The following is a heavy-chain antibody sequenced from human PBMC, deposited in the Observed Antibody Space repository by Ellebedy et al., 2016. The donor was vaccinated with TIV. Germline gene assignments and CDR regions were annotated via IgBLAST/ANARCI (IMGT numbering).Heavy chain of an antibody. V-gene: IGHV3-73*01. CDR2: IRSKANSYAT. CDR3: TRSGTTFYYYYGMDV. J-gene: IGHJ6*02. CDR1: GFTFSGSA. D-gene: IGHD1-7*01. Sequence: GGSLRLSCAASGFTFSGSAMHWVRQASGKGLEWVGRIRSKANSYATAYAASVKGRFTISRDDSKNTAYLQMNSLKTEDTAVYYCTRSGTTFYYYYGMDVWGQGTTVTVSS.